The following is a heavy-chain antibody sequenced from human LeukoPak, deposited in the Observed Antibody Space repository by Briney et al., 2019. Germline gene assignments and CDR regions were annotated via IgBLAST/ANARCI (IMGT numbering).Heavy chain of an antibody. CDR2: ISGSGGDT. CDR1: GSTFSNSL. CDR3: AKKRATTGDFDY. Sequence: GGSLRLSCAASGSTFSNSLMTWVRQAPGKGPEWVSAISGSGGDTYYADSVKGRFTISRDNSKDTLYLQMNSLRAEDTAVYYCAKKRATTGDFDYWGQGTLVTVSS. V-gene: IGHV3-23*01. J-gene: IGHJ4*02. D-gene: IGHD1-26*01.